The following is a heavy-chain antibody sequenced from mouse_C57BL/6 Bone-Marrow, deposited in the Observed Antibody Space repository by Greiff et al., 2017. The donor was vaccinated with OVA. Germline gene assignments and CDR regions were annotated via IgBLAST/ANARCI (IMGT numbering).Heavy chain of an antibody. D-gene: IGHD2-1*01. CDR1: GYTFTSYW. Sequence: QVQLQQPGAELVMPGASVKLSCKASGYTFTSYWMHWVKQRPGQGLEWIGEIDPSDSYTNYNQKFKGKSTLTVDKSSSTAYMQLSSLTSEDSAVYYCARGGNLLVYAMDYWGQGTSVTVSA. CDR3: ARGGNLLVYAMDY. V-gene: IGHV1-69*01. CDR2: IDPSDSYT. J-gene: IGHJ4*01.